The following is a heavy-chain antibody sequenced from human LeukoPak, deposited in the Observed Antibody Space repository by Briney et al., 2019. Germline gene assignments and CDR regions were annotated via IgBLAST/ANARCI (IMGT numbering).Heavy chain of an antibody. V-gene: IGHV3-30*02. J-gene: IGHJ4*02. Sequence: GGSLRLSCAASGFTFSSYWMSWVRQAPGKGLEWVAFIRYDGTNKYFVDSVKGRFTISRDNSKNTLYLQMNSLRAEDTAVYYCAKDSEYSGSFYFDYWGQGTLVTVSS. D-gene: IGHD1-26*01. CDR1: GFTFSSYW. CDR2: IRYDGTNK. CDR3: AKDSEYSGSFYFDY.